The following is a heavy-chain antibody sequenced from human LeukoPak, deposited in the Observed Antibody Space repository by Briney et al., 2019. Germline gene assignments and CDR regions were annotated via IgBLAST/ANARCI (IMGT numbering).Heavy chain of an antibody. Sequence: ASVKVSCKASGYTFTSYGISWVRQAPGQGLEWMGWISAYNGNTNYAQKLQGRVTMTTDTSTSTAYMELRSLRSDDTAVYYCARVELPYSSSWYGGGGFDYWGQGTLVTVSS. CDR1: GYTFTSYG. CDR3: ARVELPYSSSWYGGGGFDY. CDR2: ISAYNGNT. D-gene: IGHD6-13*01. J-gene: IGHJ4*02. V-gene: IGHV1-18*01.